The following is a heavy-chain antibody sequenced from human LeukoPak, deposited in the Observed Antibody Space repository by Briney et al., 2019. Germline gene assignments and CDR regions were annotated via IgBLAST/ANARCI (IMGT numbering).Heavy chain of an antibody. CDR2: INPSGGST. J-gene: IGHJ5*02. Sequence: ASVKVSCKASGYTFSDYYMHWVRQAPGQGLEWMGVINPSGGSTRYAQKFQGRVTMTRDMSTSTVDMELSRLRSENTAVYYCARDGCSSTTNCDENNWFDPWGQGTLVIVSS. CDR3: ARDGCSSTTNCDENNWFDP. D-gene: IGHD2/OR15-2a*01. CDR1: GYTFSDYY. V-gene: IGHV1-46*01.